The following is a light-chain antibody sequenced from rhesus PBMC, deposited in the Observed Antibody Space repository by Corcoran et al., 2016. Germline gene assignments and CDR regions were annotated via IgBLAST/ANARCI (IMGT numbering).Light chain of an antibody. J-gene: IGKJ1*01. CDR3: QHYYDNPRT. Sequence: DIQMTQSPSALSASVGDRVTISCRASQKIYSNLAWYPQKPGKAPKLLIYAASSLQTGIPSRSSGSRSVTDFTLTISSLQPEDSAVYYCQHYYDNPRTFGQGTKVEIK. V-gene: IGKV1S12*01. CDR1: QKIYSN. CDR2: AAS.